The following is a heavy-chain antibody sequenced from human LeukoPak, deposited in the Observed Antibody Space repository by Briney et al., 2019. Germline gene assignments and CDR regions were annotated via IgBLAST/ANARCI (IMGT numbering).Heavy chain of an antibody. Sequence: SETLSLTCAVSDDSFSSHYWTWIRQPPGKGLEWIGYISYIGSTNYNPSLKSRVTISIDTSKNQFSLKLTSVTAADTAVYYCARDLATVTKGFDIWGQGTMVSVSS. CDR2: ISYIGST. D-gene: IGHD4-17*01. J-gene: IGHJ3*02. CDR3: ARDLATVTKGFDI. CDR1: DDSFSSHY. V-gene: IGHV4-59*11.